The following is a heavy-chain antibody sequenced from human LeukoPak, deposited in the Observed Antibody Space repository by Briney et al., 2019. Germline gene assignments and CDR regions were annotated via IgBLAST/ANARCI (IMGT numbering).Heavy chain of an antibody. D-gene: IGHD6-19*01. CDR2: INHSGST. J-gene: IGHJ4*02. V-gene: IGHV4-34*01. Sequence: KPSETLSLTCAVYGGSFSGYYWSWIRQPPGKGLEWIGEINHSGSTNYNPSLKSRVTISVDTSKNQFSLKLSSVTAADTAVYYCARGRPYSSGTRWVYFDYWGQGTLVTVSS. CDR3: ARGRPYSSGTRWVYFDY. CDR1: GGSFSGYY.